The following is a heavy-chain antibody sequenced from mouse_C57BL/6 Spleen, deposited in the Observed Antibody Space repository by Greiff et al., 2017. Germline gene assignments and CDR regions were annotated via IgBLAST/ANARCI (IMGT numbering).Heavy chain of an antibody. J-gene: IGHJ4*01. V-gene: IGHV5-17*01. Sequence: EVKLVESGGGLVKPGGSLKLSCAASGFTFSDYGMHWVRQAPEKGLEWVAYISSGSSTIYYADTVKGRFTISRDNAKNTLFLQMTSLRSEDTAMYYCARKRRGYYAMDYWGQGTSVTVSS. CDR3: ARKRRGYYAMDY. CDR1: GFTFSDYG. CDR2: ISSGSSTI. D-gene: IGHD2-12*01.